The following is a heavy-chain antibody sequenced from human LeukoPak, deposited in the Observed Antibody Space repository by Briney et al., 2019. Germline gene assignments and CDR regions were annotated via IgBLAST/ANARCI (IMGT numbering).Heavy chain of an antibody. Sequence: GGSLRLSCAASGFTFDDYGMSWVRQAPGKGLEWVSAISGSGGSTYYADSVKGRFTISRDNSKNTLYLQMNSLRAEDTAVYYCAKSPLIAAAGTARTYYYDSSGYYVDYWGQGTLVTVSS. J-gene: IGHJ4*02. CDR3: AKSPLIAAAGTARTYYYDSSGYYVDY. CDR1: GFTFDDYG. D-gene: IGHD3-22*01. V-gene: IGHV3-23*01. CDR2: ISGSGGST.